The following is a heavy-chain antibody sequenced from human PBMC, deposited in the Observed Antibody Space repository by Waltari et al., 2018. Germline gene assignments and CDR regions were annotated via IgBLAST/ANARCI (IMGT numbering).Heavy chain of an antibody. J-gene: IGHJ4*02. CDR2: IYYSGST. Sequence: QVQLQESGPGLVKPSQTLSLTCTVSGGSISSGDYYWLWLRPPPGKGLEWIWYIYYSGSTYYNPSLKSRVTISVDTSKNQFSLKLSSVTAADTAVYYCARGTYDYIWGSYRPPDYWGQGTLVTVSS. D-gene: IGHD3-16*02. CDR1: GGSISSGDYY. V-gene: IGHV4-30-4*08. CDR3: ARGTYDYIWGSYRPPDY.